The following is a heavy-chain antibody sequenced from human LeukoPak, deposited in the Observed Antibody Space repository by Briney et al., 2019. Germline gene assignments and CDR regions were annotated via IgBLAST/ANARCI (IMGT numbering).Heavy chain of an antibody. CDR2: IYYSGST. J-gene: IGHJ5*02. Sequence: SETLSLTCTVSGGSISSSSYYWGWIRQPPGKGLEWIGSIYYSGSTYHNPSLKSRVTISVDTSKNQFSLKLSSVTAADTAVYYCARHSGYYDSSGYRTWGQGTLVTVSS. CDR3: ARHSGYYDSSGYRT. CDR1: GGSISSSSYY. D-gene: IGHD3-22*01. V-gene: IGHV4-39*01.